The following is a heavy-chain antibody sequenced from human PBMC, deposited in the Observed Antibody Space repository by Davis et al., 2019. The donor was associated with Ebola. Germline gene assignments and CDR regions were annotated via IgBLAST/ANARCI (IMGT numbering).Heavy chain of an antibody. V-gene: IGHV4-4*02. CDR2: IYHSGST. D-gene: IGHD3-22*01. CDR3: ARDRRYYYDSSGYYSSYYVDY. J-gene: IGHJ4*02. CDR1: GGSISSSNW. Sequence: MPGGSLRLSCAASGGSISSSNWWSCVRPPPGKGLAWLGEIYHSGSTNYNPSLKSRVTISVDKSKNQFSLKPSSVTAADTAVYYCARDRRYYYDSSGYYSSYYVDYWGQGTLVTVSS.